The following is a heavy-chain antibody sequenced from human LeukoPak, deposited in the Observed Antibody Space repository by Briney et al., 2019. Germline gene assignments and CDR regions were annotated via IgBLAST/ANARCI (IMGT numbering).Heavy chain of an antibody. CDR3: AKEDTSRFDY. CDR2: ISYDGSNR. V-gene: IGHV3-30*18. D-gene: IGHD5-18*01. Sequence: GGSLRLSCAASGFTFSSYGLHWVRQAPGKGLEWVAVISYDGSNRYYADSVKGRFTISRDNSKNTLYLQMNSLKTEDTAVYYCAKEDTSRFDYWGQRTLVTVSS. J-gene: IGHJ4*02. CDR1: GFTFSSYG.